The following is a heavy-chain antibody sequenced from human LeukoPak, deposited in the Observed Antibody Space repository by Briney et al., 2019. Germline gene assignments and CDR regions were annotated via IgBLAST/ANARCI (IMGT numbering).Heavy chain of an antibody. CDR3: ARGRDDYVWGSYPNYFDY. CDR2: IYTSGST. CDR1: GGSISSGSYY. Sequence: SETLSLTCTVSGGSISSGSYYWSWIRQPAGKGLEWIGRIYTSGSTNYNPSLKSRVTISVDTSKNQFSLKLSSVTAADTAVYYCARGRDDYVWGSYPNYFDYWGQGTLVTVSS. J-gene: IGHJ4*02. V-gene: IGHV4-61*02. D-gene: IGHD3-16*01.